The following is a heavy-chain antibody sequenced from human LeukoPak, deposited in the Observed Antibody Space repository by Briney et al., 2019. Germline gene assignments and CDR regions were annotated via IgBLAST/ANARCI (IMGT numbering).Heavy chain of an antibody. CDR1: GYSFTSYW. CDR2: IYPGDSDT. CDR3: ARPDGSGTYAFDL. J-gene: IGHJ3*01. V-gene: IGHV5-51*01. D-gene: IGHD3-10*01. Sequence: GESLKISCKGSGYSFTSYWIGGVRQMPGKGLEWMGIIYPGDSDTRYSPSFQGQVTISADKSINTAYLQWRSLKASDTAMYYCARPDGSGTYAFDLWGQGTMVTVS.